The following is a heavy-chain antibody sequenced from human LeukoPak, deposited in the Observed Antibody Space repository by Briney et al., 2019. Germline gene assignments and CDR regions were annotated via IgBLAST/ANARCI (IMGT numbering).Heavy chain of an antibody. J-gene: IGHJ3*02. CDR2: ISGSGGST. CDR3: ADYCSSTSCNDAFDI. D-gene: IGHD2-2*01. Sequence: GGSLRLSCAASGFTFSSYAMSWVRQAPGKGLEWVSAISGSGGSTYYADSVKGRFTISRDNSKNTLYLQMNSLRAEDTAVYYCADYCSSTSCNDAFDIWGQGTMVTVSS. V-gene: IGHV3-23*01. CDR1: GFTFSSYA.